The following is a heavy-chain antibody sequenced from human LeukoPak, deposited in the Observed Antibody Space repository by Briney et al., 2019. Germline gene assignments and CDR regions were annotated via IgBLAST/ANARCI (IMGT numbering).Heavy chain of an antibody. D-gene: IGHD5-18*01. V-gene: IGHV1-3*01. J-gene: IGHJ4*02. CDR2: INAGNGNT. Sequence: GGSLRLSCAASGFTFSTYAMHWVRQAPGKGLEWVGWINAGNGNTKYSQKFQGRVTITRDTSASTAYMELSSLRSEDTAVYYCVAPDTAMVTGDFDYWGQGTLVTVSS. CDR3: VAPDTAMVTGDFDY. CDR1: GFTFSTYA.